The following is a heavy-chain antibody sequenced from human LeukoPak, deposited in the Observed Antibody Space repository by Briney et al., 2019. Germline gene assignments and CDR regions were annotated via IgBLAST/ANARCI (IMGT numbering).Heavy chain of an antibody. CDR2: IYYSGST. D-gene: IGHD7-27*01. J-gene: IGHJ3*02. Sequence: SETPSLTCTVSGGSVSSSSYYWSWIRQPPGKGLEWIGYIYYSGSTNYNPSLKSRVTISVDTSKNQFSLKLSSVTAADTAVYYCARTGDRDAFDIWGQGTMVTVYS. CDR1: GGSVSSSSYY. CDR3: ARTGDRDAFDI. V-gene: IGHV4-61*01.